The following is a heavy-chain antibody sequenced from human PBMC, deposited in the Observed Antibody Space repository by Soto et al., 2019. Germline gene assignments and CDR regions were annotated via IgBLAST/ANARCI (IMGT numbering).Heavy chain of an antibody. CDR2: ISWNSGSI. CDR3: AKDQAPTAVTTSYDAFDI. D-gene: IGHD4-17*01. Sequence: EVQLVESGGGLVQPGRSLRLYCAASGFTFDDYAMHWVRQAPGKGLEWVSGISWNSGSIGYADSVKGRFTISRDNAKNSLYLQMNSLRAEDTALYYCAKDQAPTAVTTSYDAFDILGQGTMVTVSS. J-gene: IGHJ3*02. V-gene: IGHV3-9*01. CDR1: GFTFDDYA.